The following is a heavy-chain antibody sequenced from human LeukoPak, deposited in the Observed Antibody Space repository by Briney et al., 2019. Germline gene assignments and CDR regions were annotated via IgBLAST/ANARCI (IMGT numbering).Heavy chain of an antibody. CDR1: GFTFSSYG. D-gene: IGHD3-9*01. Sequence: GGSLRLSCAASGFTFSSYGMHWVRQAPGKGLEWVAVISYDGSNKYYADSVKGRFTISRDNSKNTLYLQMNSLRAEDTAVYYCAKDHKGVGYYDILTGRSHSDYWGQGTLVTVSS. J-gene: IGHJ4*02. V-gene: IGHV3-30*18. CDR3: AKDHKGVGYYDILTGRSHSDY. CDR2: ISYDGSNK.